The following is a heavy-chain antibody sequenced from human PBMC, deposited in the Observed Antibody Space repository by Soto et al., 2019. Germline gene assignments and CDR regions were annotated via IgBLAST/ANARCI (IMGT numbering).Heavy chain of an antibody. J-gene: IGHJ4*02. CDR3: ARGPPTGDLPFDY. CDR1: GGSISSSNW. D-gene: IGHD7-27*01. Sequence: SETLSLTCAVSGGSISSSNWWSWVRQPPGKGLEWIGEIYHSGSTNYNPSLKSRVTISVDKSKNQFSLKLSSVTAADTAVYYCARGPPTGDLPFDYWGQGTLVTVSS. CDR2: IYHSGST. V-gene: IGHV4-4*02.